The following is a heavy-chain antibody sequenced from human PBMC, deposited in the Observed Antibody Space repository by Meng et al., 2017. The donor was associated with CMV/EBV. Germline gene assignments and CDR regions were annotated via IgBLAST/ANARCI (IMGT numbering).Heavy chain of an antibody. D-gene: IGHD2-2*01. CDR2: INPNSGGT. CDR3: ARRYCSSTSCQRYFDY. CDR1: GYTFTGYY. Sequence: ASVKVSCKASGYTFTGYYMHWVRQAPGQGLEWMGWINPNSGGTNYAQKFQGRVTMTRDTSISTAYMELSRLRSDDTAVHYCARRYCSSTSCQRYFDYWGQGTLVTVSS. J-gene: IGHJ4*02. V-gene: IGHV1-2*02.